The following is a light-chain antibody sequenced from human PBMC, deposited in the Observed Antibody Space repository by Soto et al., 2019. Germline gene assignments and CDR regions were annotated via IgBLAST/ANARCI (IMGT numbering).Light chain of an antibody. Sequence: DIKMTQSPSSLSASVGDRVTITCQASQDITNYLNWYQQKPGKAPKLQIYHASNLETGVPSRFNGSGYGTDVTFTITSLQHEDIATYFCQQYDNVPPTFGPGTKVDIK. J-gene: IGKJ3*01. V-gene: IGKV1-33*01. CDR1: QDITNY. CDR2: HAS. CDR3: QQYDNVPPT.